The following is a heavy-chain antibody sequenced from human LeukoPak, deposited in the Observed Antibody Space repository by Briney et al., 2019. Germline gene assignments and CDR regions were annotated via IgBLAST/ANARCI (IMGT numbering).Heavy chain of an antibody. V-gene: IGHV3-30*02. Sequence: GGSLRLSCAASGFTFSSYGMHWVRQAPGKGLEWVAFIRYDGSNKYYADSVKGRFTISRDNSKDTLYLQMNSLRAEDTAVYYCAKDNYGDYYFDYWGQGTLVTVSS. CDR2: IRYDGSNK. CDR3: AKDNYGDYYFDY. CDR1: GFTFSSYG. J-gene: IGHJ4*02. D-gene: IGHD4-17*01.